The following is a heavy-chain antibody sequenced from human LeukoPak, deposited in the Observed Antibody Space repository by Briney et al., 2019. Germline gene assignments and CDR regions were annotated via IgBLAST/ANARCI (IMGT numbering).Heavy chain of an antibody. J-gene: IGHJ4*02. CDR3: ARRDGNNYLGDY. CDR2: IRSKVNGETT. V-gene: IGHV3-49*04. CDR1: GFTFDDFA. D-gene: IGHD5-24*01. Sequence: GGSLRLSCTASGFTFDDFAMTWVRQTPGKGLEWVGVIRSKVNGETTEYAASVKGRFTISRDDSKSIAYLQMNSLRTEDTAVYYCARRDGNNYLGDYWGQGTLVTVSS.